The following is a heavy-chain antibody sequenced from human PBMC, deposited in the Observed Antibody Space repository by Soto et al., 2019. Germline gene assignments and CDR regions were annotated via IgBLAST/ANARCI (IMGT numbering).Heavy chain of an antibody. CDR1: GGSFRREA. CDR2: ILPIFGTA. V-gene: IGHV1-69*12. CDR3: ARGHEFGGNSDDFDV. Sequence: QVQLVQSGAEVKKPGSSVKVSCKASGGSFRREAINWVRQAPGQGPEWMGGILPIFGTADYAQKFQGRVTITADVSTTTAYMELSSLRFEDTAVYYCARGHEFGGNSDDFDVWGQGTMVTVSS. D-gene: IGHD2-15*01. J-gene: IGHJ3*01.